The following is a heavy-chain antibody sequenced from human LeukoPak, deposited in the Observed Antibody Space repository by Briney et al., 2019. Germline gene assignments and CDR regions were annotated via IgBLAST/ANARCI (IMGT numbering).Heavy chain of an antibody. CDR3: AADGPADLFDGSEDPPRDAFEI. Sequence: SVKVSCKASGFTFSSSTMQWVRQARGQRLEWIGWIVVGSGNTNYAQKFQERVTISRDMTTSTAYMELSSLTSEDTAVFYCAADGPADLFDGSEDPPRDAFEIWGQGTMVTVSS. V-gene: IGHV1-58*02. CDR2: IVVGSGNT. CDR1: GFTFSSST. J-gene: IGHJ3*02. D-gene: IGHD3-22*01.